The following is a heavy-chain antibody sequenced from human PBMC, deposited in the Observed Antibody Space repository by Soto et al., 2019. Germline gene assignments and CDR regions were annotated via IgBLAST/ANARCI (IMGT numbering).Heavy chain of an antibody. D-gene: IGHD6-19*01. CDR1: GGSISNYY. Sequence: FETPSLPCTVSGGSISNYYWNWIRESPGKGLEWIGYIYSSGSTHYNPSLQNRVTISIDTSKNQVSLKLSSVTAADTAVYYCARDQGIAVAVFDYWGQGTLVTVSS. V-gene: IGHV4-59*01. CDR3: ARDQGIAVAVFDY. J-gene: IGHJ4*02. CDR2: IYSSGST.